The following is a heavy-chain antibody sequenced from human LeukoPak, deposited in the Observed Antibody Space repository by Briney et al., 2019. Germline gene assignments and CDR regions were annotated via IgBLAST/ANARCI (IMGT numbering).Heavy chain of an antibody. CDR3: ARDGREYSYDY. CDR1: GFSFSSYS. Sequence: GGSLRLSCAASGFSFSSYSFNWVRQAPGKGLEWISYISSPTSNIHYADSVKGRFTISRDNAKNSLFLQMNSLRVDDTAVYYCARDGREYSYDYWGQGSLVTASS. CDR2: ISSPTSNI. J-gene: IGHJ4*02. D-gene: IGHD1-26*01. V-gene: IGHV3-48*01.